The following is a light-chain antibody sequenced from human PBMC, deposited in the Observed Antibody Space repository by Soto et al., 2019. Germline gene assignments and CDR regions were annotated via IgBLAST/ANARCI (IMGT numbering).Light chain of an antibody. Sequence: DIVLTQSPGTLSLSPGERATLSCRASQSVSTSYFAWYQQKPGQAPRLLIYGTSTRATGIPDRFSGSGSGTDFTLTISRLEPEDFAVYFCQQYSSPPPITFGQGTRLEIK. J-gene: IGKJ5*01. CDR3: QQYSSPPPIT. CDR2: GTS. CDR1: QSVSTSY. V-gene: IGKV3-20*01.